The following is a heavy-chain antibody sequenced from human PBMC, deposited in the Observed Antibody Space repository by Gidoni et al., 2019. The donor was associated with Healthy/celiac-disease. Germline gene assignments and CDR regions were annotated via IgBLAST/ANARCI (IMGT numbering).Heavy chain of an antibody. J-gene: IGHJ3*02. CDR1: GGSISRGGYS. CDR2: IYHSGST. CDR3: ARAVVAARQSAFDI. D-gene: IGHD2-15*01. V-gene: IGHV4-30-2*01. Sequence: QLQLQESGSGLVKPSQTLSLTCAVSGGSISRGGYSWSWIRQPPGKGLEWIGYIYHSGSTYYNPSLKSRVTISVDRSKNQFSLKLSSVTAADTAVYYCARAVVAARQSAFDIWGQGTMVTVSS.